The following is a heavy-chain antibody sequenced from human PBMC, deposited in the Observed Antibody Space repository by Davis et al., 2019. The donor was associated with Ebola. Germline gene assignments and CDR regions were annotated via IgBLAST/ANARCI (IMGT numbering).Heavy chain of an antibody. CDR3: AAYFSVVGLETFDYFDP. Sequence: MPSETLSLTCAVSGGSIISSENWWSWVRQPPGRGLEWIGEIYHIGTTNYNPSLKSRVTIAIDKSKNQLSLDLSSLSAADTAVYYCAAYFSVVGLETFDYFDPWGQGTLVIVSS. V-gene: IGHV4-4*02. D-gene: IGHD2-21*01. J-gene: IGHJ5*02. CDR1: GGSIISSENW. CDR2: IYHIGTT.